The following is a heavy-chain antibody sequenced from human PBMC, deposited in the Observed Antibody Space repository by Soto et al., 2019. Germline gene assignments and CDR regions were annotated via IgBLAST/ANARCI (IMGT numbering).Heavy chain of an antibody. J-gene: IGHJ4*02. CDR2: ISSSSSTI. CDR1: GFTFSSYS. D-gene: IGHD2-2*01. Sequence: GGSLRLSCAASGFTFSSYSMNWVRQAPGKGLEWVSYISSSSSTIYYADSVKGRFTISRDNAKNTLYLQMNSLRAEDTAVYYCARDRLGYCISTSCQRGFDYWGQGTLVT. V-gene: IGHV3-48*01. CDR3: ARDRLGYCISTSCQRGFDY.